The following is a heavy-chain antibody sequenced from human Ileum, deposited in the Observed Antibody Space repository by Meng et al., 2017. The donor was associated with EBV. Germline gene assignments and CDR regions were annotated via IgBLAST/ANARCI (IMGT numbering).Heavy chain of an antibody. CDR2: IYHSGST. J-gene: IGHJ4*02. V-gene: IGHV4-4*02. Sequence: QVQLLESGPGLGKPSGTLSLPCAVSGGAISSRNWWSCVRQPPGKGLEWIGEIYHSGSTNYNPSLKSRVTISVDKSKNQFSLNLSSVTAADTAVYYCARVGQWLPIDYWGQGTLVTVSS. CDR3: ARVGQWLPIDY. CDR1: GGAISSRNW. D-gene: IGHD6-19*01.